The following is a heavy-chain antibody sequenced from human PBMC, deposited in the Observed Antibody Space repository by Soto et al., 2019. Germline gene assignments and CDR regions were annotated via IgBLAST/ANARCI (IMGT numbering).Heavy chain of an antibody. Sequence: SETLSLTCTVSGGSISSSSYYWGWIRQPPGKGLEWIGSIYYSGSTYYNPSLKSRVTVSVDTSKNQFSLKLSSVTAADTAVYYCARQRAHPYYFDYWGQGTLVTVSS. V-gene: IGHV4-39*01. CDR2: IYYSGST. J-gene: IGHJ4*02. CDR1: GGSISSSSYY. CDR3: ARQRAHPYYFDY.